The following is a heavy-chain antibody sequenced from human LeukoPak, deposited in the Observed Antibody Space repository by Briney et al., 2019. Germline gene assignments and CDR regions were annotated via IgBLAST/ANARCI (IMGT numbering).Heavy chain of an antibody. CDR1: GGTFSSYA. CDR2: IIPILGIA. J-gene: IGHJ6*02. D-gene: IGHD2-2*02. Sequence: GASVKVSCKASGGTFSSYAISWVRQASGQGLEWMGRIIPILGIANYAQKFQGRVTITADKSTSTAYMELSSLRSEDTAVYYCARDFLLYTGLYYYYGMDVWGQGTTVTVSS. CDR3: ARDFLLYTGLYYYYGMDV. V-gene: IGHV1-69*04.